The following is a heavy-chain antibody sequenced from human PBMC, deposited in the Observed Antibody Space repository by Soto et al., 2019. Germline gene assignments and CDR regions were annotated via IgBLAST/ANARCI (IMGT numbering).Heavy chain of an antibody. Sequence: QVQLVQSGAEVKKPGASVKVSCKASGYTFTSYYMHWVRQAPGQGLAWMGIINPSGGSTSYAQKFQGRVTMTRDTSTSTVYIELSSLRSEDTAVYYCAREFEIAAAGPYYYYGMDVWGQGTTVTVSS. J-gene: IGHJ6*02. CDR2: INPSGGST. CDR1: GYTFTSYY. CDR3: AREFEIAAAGPYYYYGMDV. V-gene: IGHV1-46*03. D-gene: IGHD6-13*01.